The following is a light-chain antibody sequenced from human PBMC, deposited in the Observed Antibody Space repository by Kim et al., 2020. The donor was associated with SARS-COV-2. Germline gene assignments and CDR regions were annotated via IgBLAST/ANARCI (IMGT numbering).Light chain of an antibody. J-gene: IGLJ1*01. CDR2: EGS. CDR3: CSYAGSSTYV. CDR1: SSDVGGYNL. V-gene: IGLV2-23*01. Sequence: QSALTQPASVSGSPGQSITISCTGTSSDVGGYNLVSWYQQHPGKAPKLMIYEGSKRPSGVPNRFSGSKSGNTASLTISGLQAEDEADYYCCSYAGSSTYVFGTGTQLTVL.